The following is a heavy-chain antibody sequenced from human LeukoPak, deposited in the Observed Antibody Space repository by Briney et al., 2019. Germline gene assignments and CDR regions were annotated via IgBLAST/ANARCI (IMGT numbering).Heavy chain of an antibody. Sequence: PGGSLRLSCAASGFTFDDYDMSWVRQAPGKGLEWVANTRQDGSEKYYVDSVKGRFTISRDNAKNSLYLQMNSLRAEDTAVYYCARAPPTTGTTLDVWGQGTTVTVSS. J-gene: IGHJ6*02. D-gene: IGHD1-1*01. CDR2: TRQDGSEK. CDR1: GFTFDDYD. CDR3: ARAPPTTGTTLDV. V-gene: IGHV3-7*01.